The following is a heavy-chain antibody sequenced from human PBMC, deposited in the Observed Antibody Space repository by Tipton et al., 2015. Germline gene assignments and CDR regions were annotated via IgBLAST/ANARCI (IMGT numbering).Heavy chain of an antibody. V-gene: IGHV4-59*07. J-gene: IGHJ4*02. D-gene: IGHD3-10*01. Sequence: TLSLTCTVSGDSLSGYYWSWIRQPPGKGLEWIGYIYYTGSPKYNPSLTRRVFISIDTSKNQFSLELSSVTAADTAVYYCARHRGVGGLADYWGRGTLVTVSS. CDR2: IYYTGSP. CDR3: ARHRGVGGLADY. CDR1: GDSLSGYY.